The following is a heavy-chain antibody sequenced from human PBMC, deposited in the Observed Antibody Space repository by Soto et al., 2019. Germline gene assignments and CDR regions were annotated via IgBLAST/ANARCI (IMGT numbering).Heavy chain of an antibody. CDR2: ISGSGGST. V-gene: IGHV3-23*01. D-gene: IGHD1-26*01. J-gene: IGHJ4*02. CDR1: GFTFSSYA. CDR3: AKDRGSNTAPFDY. Sequence: PGGSLRLSCAASGFTFSSYAMSWVRQAPGKGLERVSAISGSGGSTYYADSVKGRFTISRDNSKNTLYLQMNSLRAEDTAVYYCAKDRGSNTAPFDYWGQGTLVTVSS.